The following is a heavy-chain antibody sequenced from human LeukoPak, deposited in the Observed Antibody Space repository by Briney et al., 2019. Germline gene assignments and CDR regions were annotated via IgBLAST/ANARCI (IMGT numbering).Heavy chain of an antibody. CDR2: IDHGGST. D-gene: IGHD6-19*01. CDR1: GGSFSSYY. J-gene: IGHJ4*02. V-gene: IGHV4-59*01. Sequence: SETLSLTCTVSGGSFSSYYWTWIRQPPGKGLEWIGYIDHGGSTNYNPSLRSRVSISSDTSKIQFSLELTSVTAADTAVYYCARNSGWYGVSWGQGTLVTVSS. CDR3: ARNSGWYGVS.